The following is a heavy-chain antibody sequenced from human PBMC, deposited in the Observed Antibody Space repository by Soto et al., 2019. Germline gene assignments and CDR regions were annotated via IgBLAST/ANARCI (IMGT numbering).Heavy chain of an antibody. V-gene: IGHV3-11*04. CDR2: ISYSGRTI. J-gene: IGHJ4*02. CDR1: GFTFSDYY. CDR3: WVAERYYFDY. D-gene: IGHD1-1*01. Sequence: GESLKISCAASGFTFSDYYMTWIRQAPGKGLEWVSYISYSGRTIYYADSVKGRFTISRDNAKNSLYLQMNSLRAEDTAVYYCWVAERYYFDYWGQGTLVTVSS.